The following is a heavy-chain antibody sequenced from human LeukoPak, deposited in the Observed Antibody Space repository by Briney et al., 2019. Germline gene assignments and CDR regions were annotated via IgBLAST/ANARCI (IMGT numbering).Heavy chain of an antibody. CDR2: ISSSSIYI. J-gene: IGHJ1*01. CDR3: ARDSSSSLSTEYFQH. V-gene: IGHV3-21*01. CDR1: GFTLSSYS. D-gene: IGHD6-13*01. Sequence: GGSLRLSCAASGFTLSSYSMNWVRQAPGKGLEWVSSISSSSIYIYYADSLKGRFTISRDNAKNSLYLQMNSLRAEDTAVYYCARDSSSSLSTEYFQHWGQGTLVTVSS.